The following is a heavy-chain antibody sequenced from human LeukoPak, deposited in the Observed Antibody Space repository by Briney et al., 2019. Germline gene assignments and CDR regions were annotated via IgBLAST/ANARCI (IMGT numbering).Heavy chain of an antibody. CDR2: INERGTDS. CDR3: AREGSLRSGWTKGYFDY. V-gene: IGHV3-74*03. D-gene: IGHD6-19*01. CDR1: GFTFSGHW. Sequence: GGSLRLSCTASGFTFSGHWIHWVRQPPGMGLVWVSRINERGTDSMYAESVKGRFTISRDNAKNSLYLQMNSLRAEDTAVYYCAREGSLRSGWTKGYFDYWGQGTLVTVSS. J-gene: IGHJ4*02.